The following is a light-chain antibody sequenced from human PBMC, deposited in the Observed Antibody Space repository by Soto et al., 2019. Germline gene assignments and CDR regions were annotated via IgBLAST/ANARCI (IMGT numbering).Light chain of an antibody. J-gene: IGKJ1*01. CDR1: HNTRGY. CDR2: AAS. CDR3: QQSYSTPWT. V-gene: IGKV1-39*01. Sequence: DIQMTQSASSLSASVRDRVTITCRASHNTRGYLNWYQQKPGKAPKLLIYAASNLQSGIPSRFSGSGSETDFTLTISSLQPEDFATYYCQQSYSTPWTFGQGTKVDIK.